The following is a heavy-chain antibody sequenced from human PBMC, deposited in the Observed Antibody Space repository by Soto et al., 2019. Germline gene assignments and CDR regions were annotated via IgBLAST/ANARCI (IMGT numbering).Heavy chain of an antibody. J-gene: IGHJ6*02. Sequence: QLQLQESGPGLVKPSETLSLSCTVSGGSITSSFYWGWIRQPPGKGLEWIGSIYGTGNTSYNPSLKGRVTLSADTSKNQFSLNLISVTAADTAVYYCRSSSRYSTDVWGQGATVTVSS. CDR1: GGSITSSFY. CDR2: IYGTGNT. D-gene: IGHD6-13*01. CDR3: RSSSRYSTDV. V-gene: IGHV4-39*01.